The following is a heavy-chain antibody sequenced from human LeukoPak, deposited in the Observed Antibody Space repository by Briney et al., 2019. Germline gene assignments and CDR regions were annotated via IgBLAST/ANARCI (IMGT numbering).Heavy chain of an antibody. CDR3: ARRVAAAGSTGLRYIDV. Sequence: LSLTCTVSGGSISSGSYYWGWIRQAPGKGLEWVSYISSSGSIIYYADSVKGRFTISRDNAKNSLSLQMNSLRAEDTAVYYCARRVAAAGSTGLRYIDVWGKGTTVTVSS. J-gene: IGHJ6*03. CDR2: ISSSGSII. V-gene: IGHV3-11*04. D-gene: IGHD6-13*01. CDR1: GGSISSGSYY.